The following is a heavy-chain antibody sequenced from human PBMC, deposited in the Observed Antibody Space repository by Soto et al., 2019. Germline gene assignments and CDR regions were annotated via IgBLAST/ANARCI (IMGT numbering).Heavy chain of an antibody. J-gene: IGHJ4*02. CDR3: AKDGGFWYYDFRSGPGDY. V-gene: IGHV3-23*01. CDR1: GFTFSSYA. D-gene: IGHD3-3*01. CDR2: ISGSGGST. Sequence: GGSLRLSCAASGFTFSSYAMSWVRQAPGKGLEWVSAISGSGGSTYYADSVKGRFTISRDNSKNTLYLQMNSLRVEDTAVYYCAKDGGFWYYDFRSGPGDYPAQRSLVTVSS.